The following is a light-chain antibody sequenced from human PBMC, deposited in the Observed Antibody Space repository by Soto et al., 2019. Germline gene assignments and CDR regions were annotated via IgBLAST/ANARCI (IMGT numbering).Light chain of an antibody. CDR2: DTS. V-gene: IGKV3-11*01. Sequence: EICLSQSHGTLALSPGERATLSCWASQSVGSLLAWYQQKPGKATRPLIYDTSIRATGIPARLSGSGSGKDFTLTISSLETQAFAVYYCHQRNSWTHTFTFGHGTRLEIK. J-gene: IGKJ5*01. CDR3: HQRNSWTHTFT. CDR1: QSVGSL.